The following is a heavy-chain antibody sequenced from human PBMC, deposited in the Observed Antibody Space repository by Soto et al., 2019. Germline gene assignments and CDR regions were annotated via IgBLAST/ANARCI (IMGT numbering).Heavy chain of an antibody. CDR3: ARDREDYDFWSGYFYYYYYGMDV. CDR1: GYTFTRYG. J-gene: IGHJ6*02. D-gene: IGHD3-3*01. Sequence: ASVKVSCKASGYTFTRYGISWVRQAPGQGLEWMGWISAYNGNTNYAQKLQGRVTMTTDTSTSTAYMELRSLRSDDTAVYYCARDREDYDFWSGYFYYYYYGMDVWGQGTTVTVSS. CDR2: ISAYNGNT. V-gene: IGHV1-18*01.